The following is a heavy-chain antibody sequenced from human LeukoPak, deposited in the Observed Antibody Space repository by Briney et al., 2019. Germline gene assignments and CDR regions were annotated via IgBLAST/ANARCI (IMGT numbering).Heavy chain of an antibody. J-gene: IGHJ3*02. CDR3: AKDQYCTNGVCSDDAFDI. Sequence: GGSLRLSCAGSGFLFSTYSFNWVRQAPGKGMEWVSSISSSGSSIYYADSVKGRFTISRDNSKNTLYLQMNSLRAEDTAVYYCAKDQYCTNGVCSDDAFDIWGQGTMVTVSS. D-gene: IGHD2-8*01. CDR2: ISSSGSSI. V-gene: IGHV3-21*01. CDR1: GFLFSTYS.